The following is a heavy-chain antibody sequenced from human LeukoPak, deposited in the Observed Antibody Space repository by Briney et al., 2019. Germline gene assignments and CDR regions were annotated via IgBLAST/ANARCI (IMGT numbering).Heavy chain of an antibody. CDR2: INSDGSST. D-gene: IGHD3-22*01. Sequence: PGGSLRLSCAASGFTFSSYWMQWVRHAPGKGLVWVSRINSDGSSTSYADSVKGRFTISRDNAKNTLYLQMNSLRAEDTAVYYCARGRGSRITMIVVPDYWGQGTLVTVSS. J-gene: IGHJ4*02. CDR3: ARGRGSRITMIVVPDY. V-gene: IGHV3-74*01. CDR1: GFTFSSYW.